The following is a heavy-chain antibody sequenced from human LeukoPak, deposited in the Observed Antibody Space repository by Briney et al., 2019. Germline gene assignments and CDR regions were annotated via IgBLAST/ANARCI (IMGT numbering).Heavy chain of an antibody. V-gene: IGHV4-61*02. D-gene: IGHD4-23*01. CDR3: ARGVTVVNFDF. J-gene: IGHJ4*02. CDR1: GGSISSSSYY. CDR2: IYTSGSI. Sequence: KSSQTLSLTCTVSGGSISSSSYYWSWIRQPAGKGLEWIGRIYTSGSINYNPSLKSRVTISADTSKNQFSLKLSSVTAADTAVYYCARGVTVVNFDFWGQGTLVTVSS.